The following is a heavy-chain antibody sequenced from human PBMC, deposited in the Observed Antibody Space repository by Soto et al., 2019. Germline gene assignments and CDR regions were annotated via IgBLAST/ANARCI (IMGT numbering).Heavy chain of an antibody. J-gene: IGHJ4*02. Sequence: LRLSCAVSGFTFSNYGMHWVRQAPGKGLEWVSVISYDGSNKYYADSVKGRFTISRDNSKNTLYLQMNSLRAEDTAVYYCAKDVSQYSSSWAWYFDYWGQGTLVTVSS. CDR2: ISYDGSNK. V-gene: IGHV3-30*18. CDR3: AKDVSQYSSSWAWYFDY. D-gene: IGHD6-13*01. CDR1: GFTFSNYG.